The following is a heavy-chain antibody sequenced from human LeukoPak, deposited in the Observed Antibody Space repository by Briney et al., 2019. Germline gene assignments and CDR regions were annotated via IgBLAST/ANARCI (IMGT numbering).Heavy chain of an antibody. CDR3: ARDGYYYDGSFEY. CDR1: GYSISSGYF. J-gene: IGHJ4*02. CDR2: ISHSGSS. V-gene: IGHV4-38-2*02. D-gene: IGHD3-10*01. Sequence: SETLSLTCAVSGYSISSGYFWAWIRQPPGEGLEWIGSISHSGSSYSKPSLKSRVIISVDTSNNQFSLKLTSVTAADTATHYCARDGYYYDGSFEYWGQGIRVAVSS.